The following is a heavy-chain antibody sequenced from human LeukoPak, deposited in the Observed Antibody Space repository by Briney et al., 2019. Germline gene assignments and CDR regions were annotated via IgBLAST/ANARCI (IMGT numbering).Heavy chain of an antibody. CDR1: GYSFTSYW. J-gene: IGHJ5*02. CDR3: ARLVQRHWTANWFDP. V-gene: IGHV5-51*01. Sequence: GESLKISCKGSGYSFTSYWIGWVRQMPGKGLEWMGIIYPGDSDTRYSPSFQGQVTISADKSISTAYLQWSSLKASDTAMYYCARLVQRHWTANWFDPWGQGTLVTVSS. D-gene: IGHD1-1*01. CDR2: IYPGDSDT.